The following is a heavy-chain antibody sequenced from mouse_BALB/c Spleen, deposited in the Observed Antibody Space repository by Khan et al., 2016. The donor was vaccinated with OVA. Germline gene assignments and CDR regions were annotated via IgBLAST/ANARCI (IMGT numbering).Heavy chain of an antibody. CDR3: ARRNYFGYTVAY. CDR1: GYTFTDYY. J-gene: IGHJ3*01. CDR2: ISPGSGDT. Sequence: QVRLQQSGAELARPGASVKLSCKASGYTFTDYYINWVKQRTGQGLEWIGEISPGSGDTYYNEKFKGKATLTADTSSSTAYMQLNSLTSEASAVYFCARRNYFGYTVAYWGQGTLVTVSA. D-gene: IGHD1-2*01. V-gene: IGHV1-77*01.